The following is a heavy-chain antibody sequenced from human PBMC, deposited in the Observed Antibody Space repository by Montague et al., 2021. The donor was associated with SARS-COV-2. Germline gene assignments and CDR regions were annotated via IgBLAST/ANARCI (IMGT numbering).Heavy chain of an antibody. CDR2: IYYSGST. J-gene: IGHJ4*02. CDR1: GGSISSSSYY. D-gene: IGHD1-26*01. CDR3: ARQEADIVGATAFDY. V-gene: IGHV4-39*01. Sequence: SETLSLTCTVSGGSISSSSYYWGWIRQPPGKGLEWIGSIYYSGSTYYNPSLKSRVTISVDTSKNQFSLKPSSVTAADTAVYYCARQEADIVGATAFDYWGQGTLVTVSS.